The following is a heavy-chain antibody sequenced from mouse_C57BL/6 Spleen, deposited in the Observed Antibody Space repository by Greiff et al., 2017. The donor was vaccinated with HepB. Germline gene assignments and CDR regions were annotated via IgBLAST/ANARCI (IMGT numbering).Heavy chain of an antibody. CDR3: ARGGKQDYYAMDY. CDR1: GYTFTSYW. Sequence: VQLQQSGAELAKPGASVKLSCKASGYTFTSYWMHWVKQRPGQGLEWIGYINPSSGYTKYNQKFKDKATLTADKSSSTAYMQMSSLTYEDSAVYYCARGGKQDYYAMDYWGQGTSVTVSS. V-gene: IGHV1-7*01. J-gene: IGHJ4*01. D-gene: IGHD1-1*01. CDR2: INPSSGYT.